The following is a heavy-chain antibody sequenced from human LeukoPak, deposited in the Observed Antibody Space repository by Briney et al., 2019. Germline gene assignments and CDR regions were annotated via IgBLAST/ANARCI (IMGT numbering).Heavy chain of an antibody. V-gene: IGHV1-69*04. J-gene: IGHJ4*02. CDR1: GGTFSSYA. D-gene: IGHD6-19*01. Sequence: SVKVSCKASGGTFSSYAISWVRQAPGQGLEWMGRIIPILGIANYAQKFQGRVTITADTSTSTVYMELRSLRSDDTAMYYCAKDPPHSSGPNSPCFEFWGQGTLVTVSS. CDR3: AKDPPHSSGPNSPCFEF. CDR2: IIPILGIA.